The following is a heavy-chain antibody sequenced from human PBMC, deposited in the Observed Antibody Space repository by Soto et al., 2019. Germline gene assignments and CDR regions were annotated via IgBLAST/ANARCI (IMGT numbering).Heavy chain of an antibody. Sequence: ASVKVSCKASGYTFTGYYMHWVRQAPGQGLEWMEWISPNKEYTNYAQKFQGRVTMNTDTSTSTAYMELWSLRSDDTAVYYCARELSMVRGAADAFDLWGQGTMVTVSS. J-gene: IGHJ3*01. D-gene: IGHD3-10*01. CDR2: ISPNKEYT. CDR1: GYTFTGYY. V-gene: IGHV1-18*04. CDR3: ARELSMVRGAADAFDL.